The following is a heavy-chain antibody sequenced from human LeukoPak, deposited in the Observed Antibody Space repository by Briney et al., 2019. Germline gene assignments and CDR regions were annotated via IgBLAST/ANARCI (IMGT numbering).Heavy chain of an antibody. V-gene: IGHV1-69*04. CDR1: GGTFSSYA. CDR3: ARVGATREFDY. J-gene: IGHJ4*02. CDR2: IIPILGIA. Sequence: PGASVKVSCKASGGTFSSYAISWVRQAPGQGLEWMGRIIPILGIANYAQKFQGRVTITADKSTSTAYMELSSLRSEDTAVYYCARVGATREFDYWGQGTLVTVSS. D-gene: IGHD1-26*01.